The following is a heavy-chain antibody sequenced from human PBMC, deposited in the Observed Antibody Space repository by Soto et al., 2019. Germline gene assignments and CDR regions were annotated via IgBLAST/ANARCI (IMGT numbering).Heavy chain of an antibody. D-gene: IGHD3-9*01. V-gene: IGHV2-5*01. Sequence: SGPTLVNPTQTLTLTCTFSGFSLSTSGVGVGWIRQPPGKALEWLALIYWNDDKRYSPSLKSRLTITKDTSKNQVVLTMTNMDPVDTATYYCAHRQGYDILTGYYIGGPFDYWGQGTLVTGSS. CDR3: AHRQGYDILTGYYIGGPFDY. CDR2: IYWNDDK. CDR1: GFSLSTSGVG. J-gene: IGHJ4*02.